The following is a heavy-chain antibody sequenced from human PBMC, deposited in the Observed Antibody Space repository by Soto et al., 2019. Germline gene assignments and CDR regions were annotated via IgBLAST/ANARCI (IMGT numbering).Heavy chain of an antibody. CDR2: ISSSGSTI. J-gene: IGHJ4*02. V-gene: IGHV3-48*03. Sequence: GALRLSCAASGFTFSSYEMNWVRQAPGKGLEWVSYISSSGSTIYYADSVKGRFTISRDNAKNSLYLQMNSLRAEDTAVYYCAREDGVGANSDFDYWGQGTLVTVSS. D-gene: IGHD1-26*01. CDR3: AREDGVGANSDFDY. CDR1: GFTFSSYE.